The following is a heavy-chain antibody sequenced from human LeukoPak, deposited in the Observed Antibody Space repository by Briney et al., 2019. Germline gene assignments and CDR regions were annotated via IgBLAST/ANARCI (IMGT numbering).Heavy chain of an antibody. CDR2: IIPIFGTA. D-gene: IGHD2-2*01. V-gene: IGHV1-69*13. CDR1: GGTFSSYA. J-gene: IGHJ5*02. Sequence: ASVKVSCKASGGTFSSYAISWVRQAPGQGLEWMGGIIPIFGTANYAQKFQGRVTITADESTSKAYMELSSLRSEDTAVYYCARERADAQTNWFDPWGQGTLVTVSS. CDR3: ARERADAQTNWFDP.